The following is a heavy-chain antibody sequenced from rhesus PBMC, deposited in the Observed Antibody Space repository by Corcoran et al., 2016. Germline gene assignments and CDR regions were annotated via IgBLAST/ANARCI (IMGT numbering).Heavy chain of an antibody. CDR1: GFTFSSYA. CDR3: AKAYSSGWYPGDY. J-gene: IGHJ4*01. D-gene: IGHD6-31*01. CDR2: INGGGGRT. V-gene: IGHV3-103*01. Sequence: EVQLVETGGGLVQPGGSLRLSCAASGFTFSSYAMQWVRQAPGRGLEWISAINGGGGRTYYADSVKSRFTISRDNSKNTLSLPMNSLRAEDTAVYYCAKAYSSGWYPGDYWGQGVLVTVSS.